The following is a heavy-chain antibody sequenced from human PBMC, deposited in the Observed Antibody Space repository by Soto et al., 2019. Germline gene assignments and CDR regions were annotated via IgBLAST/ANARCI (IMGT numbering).Heavy chain of an antibody. J-gene: IGHJ6*03. CDR2: ISTYNGDT. Sequence: ASLKVSCKTSGYTFNTYGVTWVRQAPGQGLEWIGWISTYNGDTNYAQSVQGRVTMTRNTSISTAYMELSSLRSEDTAVYYCARLTRLGYSSGWYASDYYYYMDVWGKGTTVTVSS. D-gene: IGHD6-19*01. CDR1: GYTFNTYG. V-gene: IGHV1-18*01. CDR3: ARLTRLGYSSGWYASDYYYYMDV.